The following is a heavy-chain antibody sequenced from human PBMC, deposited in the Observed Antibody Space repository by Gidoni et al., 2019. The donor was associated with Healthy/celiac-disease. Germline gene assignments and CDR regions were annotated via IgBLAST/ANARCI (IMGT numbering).Heavy chain of an antibody. CDR3: AKGPPELTYSSSWLFDY. V-gene: IGHV3-43*01. J-gene: IGHJ4*02. CDR2: ISWDGGST. D-gene: IGHD6-13*01. CDR1: GFTFDYYT. Sequence: EVQLVESGGVVVQPGGSLRLPCAASGFTFDYYTMHWVRQAPGKGLEWVSLISWDGGSTYYADSVKGRFTISRDNSKNSLYLQMNSLRTEDTALYYCAKGPPELTYSSSWLFDYWGQGTLVTVSS.